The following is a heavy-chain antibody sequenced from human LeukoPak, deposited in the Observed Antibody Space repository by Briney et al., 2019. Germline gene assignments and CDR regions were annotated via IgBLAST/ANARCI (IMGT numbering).Heavy chain of an antibody. CDR3: ARRFNSGWGSFDY. J-gene: IGHJ4*02. D-gene: IGHD6-19*01. CDR2: MHDSGTT. V-gene: IGHV4-59*08. CDR1: GGSISSYY. Sequence: NSSETLSLTCTVSGGSISSYYWNWIRQPPGKGLEWIAYMHDSGTTKHNPSLKSRVTISVDTSKNHFSLKLNSVTAADTAVYFCARRFNSGWGSFDYWGPGILVTVSS.